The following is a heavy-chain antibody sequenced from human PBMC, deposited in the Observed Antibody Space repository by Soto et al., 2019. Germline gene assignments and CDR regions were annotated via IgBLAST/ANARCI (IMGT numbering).Heavy chain of an antibody. J-gene: IGHJ4*02. CDR3: ARALPYSSSGDS. CDR1: GYTFTTYG. Sequence: QVKLVQSGAEVKKPGASVRVSCKASGYTFTTYGISWVRQAPGQGLEWMGWISASHVNIYYGQKFQGRVTMTTDSFTSTAYMELSSLTSDDTAVYYCARALPYSSSGDSWGRGTLVTVSS. CDR2: ISASHVNI. V-gene: IGHV1-18*01. D-gene: IGHD6-13*01.